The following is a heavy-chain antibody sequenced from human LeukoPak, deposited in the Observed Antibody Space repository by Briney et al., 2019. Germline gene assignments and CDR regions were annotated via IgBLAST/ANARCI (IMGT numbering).Heavy chain of an antibody. D-gene: IGHD6-13*01. V-gene: IGHV4-30-4*01. CDR1: GGSISSGDYY. CDR2: IYYSGST. J-gene: IGHJ4*02. CDR3: ARYSSSCFDY. Sequence: SETLSLTCTVSGGSISSGDYYWRWIRQPPGTGLEWIGYIYYSGSTYYNPSLKSRVTISVDTSKNQFSLKLSSVTAADTAVYYCARYSSSCFDYWGQGTLVTVSS.